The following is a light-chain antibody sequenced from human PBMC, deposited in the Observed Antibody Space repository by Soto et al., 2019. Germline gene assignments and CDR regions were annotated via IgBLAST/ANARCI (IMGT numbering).Light chain of an antibody. J-gene: IGLJ2*01. Sequence: QSALTQPPSASGSPGQSVTISCTGTSSDVGGYNYVSWYQQHPGKAPKLMIYEVSKRPSGVPDRFSGSKSGNTASLTVSGLQAEDEAHYYCSSYAGSNMVVFGGGTKVTVL. CDR2: EVS. CDR1: SSDVGGYNY. CDR3: SSYAGSNMVV. V-gene: IGLV2-8*01.